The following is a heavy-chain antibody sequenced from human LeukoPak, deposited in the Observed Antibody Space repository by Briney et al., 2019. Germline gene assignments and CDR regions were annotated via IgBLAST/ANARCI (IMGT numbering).Heavy chain of an antibody. CDR3: AILRPGGRELLIDY. J-gene: IGHJ4*02. Sequence: ASVTVSLTVSGYSLTELSMHWVRQAPGKGLEWVGGFDPVDGETIYAQKFQGRVTMTEDTSTDTAYMVLSSLRSEDTAVYYCAILRPGGRELLIDYWGQGTLVTVSS. D-gene: IGHD1-26*01. CDR2: FDPVDGET. V-gene: IGHV1-24*01. CDR1: GYSLTELS.